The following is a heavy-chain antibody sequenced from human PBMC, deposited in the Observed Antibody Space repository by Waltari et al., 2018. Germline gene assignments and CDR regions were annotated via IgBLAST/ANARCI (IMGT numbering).Heavy chain of an antibody. Sequence: QVQLQPWGAGLLKPSETLSLTCAVYGGSFSGYYWSWIRQPPGKGLEWLGEITHSGSTNYNPAPKGRGTIAGDTSKNQFSLKWSSVTAADTAVYYCAGSFHPLAVAVPRGFRYGMDVWGQGTTVTVSS. CDR1: GGSFSGYY. D-gene: IGHD6-19*01. J-gene: IGHJ6*02. CDR3: AGSFHPLAVAVPRGFRYGMDV. CDR2: ITHSGST. V-gene: IGHV4-34*01.